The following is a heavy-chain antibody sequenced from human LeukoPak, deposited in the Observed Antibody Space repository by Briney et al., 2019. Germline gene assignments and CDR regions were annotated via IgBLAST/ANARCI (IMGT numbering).Heavy chain of an antibody. CDR3: ASLRERSYYARGFDY. V-gene: IGHV4-59*08. Sequence: SETLSLTCTVSGGSISSYYWSWIRQPPGKGLEWIGYIYYSGSTYYKPSLKSRVTISVDTSKNQFSLKLSSVTAADTAVYYCASLRERSYYARGFDYWGQGTLVTVSS. CDR2: IYYSGST. CDR1: GGSISSYY. J-gene: IGHJ4*02. D-gene: IGHD1-26*01.